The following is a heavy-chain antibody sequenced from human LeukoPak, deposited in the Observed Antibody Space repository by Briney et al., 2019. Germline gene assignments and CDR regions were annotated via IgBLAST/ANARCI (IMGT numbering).Heavy chain of an antibody. CDR1: GYTFTGYY. Sequence: ASVKVSCKASGYTFTGYYMHWVRQAPRQGLEWMGWINPNSGGTNYAQKFQGRVTTTRDTSISTAYMELSRLRSDDTAVYYCARSEGGSGSYYSYWGQGTLVTVSS. J-gene: IGHJ4*02. V-gene: IGHV1-2*02. CDR2: INPNSGGT. D-gene: IGHD3-10*01. CDR3: ARSEGGSGSYYSY.